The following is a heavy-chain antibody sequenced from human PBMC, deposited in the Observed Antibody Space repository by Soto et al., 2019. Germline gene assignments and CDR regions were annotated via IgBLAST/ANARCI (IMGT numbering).Heavy chain of an antibody. CDR3: ARDERSVGAPYFDY. V-gene: IGHV4-61*01. Sequence: SETLSLTCTVSGGSVSSGSYYWSWIRQPPGKGLEWIGYIYYSGSTNYNPSLKSRVTISVDTSKNQFSLKLSSVTAADTAVYYCARDERSVGAPYFDYWGQGTLVTVSS. D-gene: IGHD1-26*01. J-gene: IGHJ4*02. CDR1: GGSVSSGSYY. CDR2: IYYSGST.